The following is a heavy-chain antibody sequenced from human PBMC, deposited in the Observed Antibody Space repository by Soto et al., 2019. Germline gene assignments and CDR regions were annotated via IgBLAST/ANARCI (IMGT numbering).Heavy chain of an antibody. CDR3: ASKFGELLADAFDI. V-gene: IGHV4-34*01. D-gene: IGHD3-10*01. CDR2: INHSGST. J-gene: IGHJ3*02. Sequence: SETLSLTCAVYGGSFSGYYWSWIRQPPGKGLEWIGEINHSGSTNYNPSLKSRVTISVDTSKNQFSLKLTSVTAADTAVYYCASKFGELLADAFDIWGQGTMVTVSS. CDR1: GGSFSGYY.